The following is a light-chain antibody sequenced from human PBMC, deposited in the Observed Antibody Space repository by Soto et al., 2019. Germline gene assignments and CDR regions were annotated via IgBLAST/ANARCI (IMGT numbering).Light chain of an antibody. J-gene: IGLJ3*02. V-gene: IGLV2-8*01. Sequence: QPVLTQLLSGSGAPVHSVTISCTGTSSDVGGYNYVSWYQQYPGRAPKLMIYEVTKRPSGVPDRFSGSKSGNTASLTVSGLQAEDEADYYCSSYAASNNFYFVFGGGTKVTVL. CDR3: SSYAASNNFYFV. CDR1: SSDVGGYNY. CDR2: EVT.